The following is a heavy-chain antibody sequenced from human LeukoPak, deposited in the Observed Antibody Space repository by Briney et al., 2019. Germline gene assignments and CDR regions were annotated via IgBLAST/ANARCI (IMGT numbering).Heavy chain of an antibody. D-gene: IGHD3-16*01. Sequence: GASLKVSCKASGYSFSNYPIHWVRQAPGQGLEWMGWINTDNGNTKSSQQFQCRVTITRDTSASTAYMELSSLRSEDTAVYYCARDLVSIIFTYGGASGCGYWGQGTLVTVSS. CDR3: ARDLVSIIFTYGGASGCGY. V-gene: IGHV1-3*04. CDR1: GYSFSNYP. J-gene: IGHJ4*02. CDR2: INTDNGNT.